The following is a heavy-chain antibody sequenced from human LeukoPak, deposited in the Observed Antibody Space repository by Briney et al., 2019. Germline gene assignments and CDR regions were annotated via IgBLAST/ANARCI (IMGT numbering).Heavy chain of an antibody. CDR1: GGSISSYY. CDR2: IYYGGSTYYNPSIYYRGST. J-gene: IGHJ4*02. CDR3: ARGARRGPFDY. D-gene: IGHD3-10*01. Sequence: SETLSLTCTVSGGSISSYYWSWIRQPPGKGLEWIGYIYYGGSTYYNPSIYYRGSTYYNPSLKSRVTISVDTSKNQFSLKLSSVTAADTAVYYCARGARRGPFDYWGQGTLVTVSS. V-gene: IGHV4-59*12.